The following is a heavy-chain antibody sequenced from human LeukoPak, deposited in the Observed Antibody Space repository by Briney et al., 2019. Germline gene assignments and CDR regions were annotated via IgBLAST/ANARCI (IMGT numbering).Heavy chain of an antibody. V-gene: IGHV1-18*04. D-gene: IGHD6-13*01. CDR3: ARDLEQLPTRDY. J-gene: IGHJ4*02. Sequence: GASVKVSCKASGYTFTNYYMHWVRQAPGQGLEWMGWISAYNGNTNYAQKLQGRVTMTTDTSTSTAYMELRSLRSDDTAVYYCARDLEQLPTRDYWGQGTLVTVSS. CDR2: ISAYNGNT. CDR1: GYTFTNYY.